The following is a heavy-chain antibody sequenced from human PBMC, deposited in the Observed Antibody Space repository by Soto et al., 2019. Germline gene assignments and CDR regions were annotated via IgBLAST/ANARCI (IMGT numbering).Heavy chain of an antibody. CDR1: GGSISSYY. J-gene: IGHJ4*02. CDR2: IYYSGST. D-gene: IGHD2-15*01. Sequence: QVQLQESGPGLVKPSETLSLTCTVSGGSISSYYWSWIRQPPGKGLEWIGYIYYSGSTNYNPSLKSRVTISVDTSKNQFSLKLSSVTAADTAVYYCARAVVAATRGGEYYFDYWGQGTLVTVSS. V-gene: IGHV4-59*08. CDR3: ARAVVAATRGGEYYFDY.